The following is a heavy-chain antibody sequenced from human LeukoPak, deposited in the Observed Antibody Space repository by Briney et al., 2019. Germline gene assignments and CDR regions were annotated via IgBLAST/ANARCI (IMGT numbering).Heavy chain of an antibody. CDR2: IDWDDDK. CDR3: ARMELRYSASYYYYGMDV. D-gene: IGHD1-1*01. Sequence: SGPALVKPTQTLTLTCTFSGFSLSASGMSVSWIRQPPGKALEWLARIDWDDDKYYSTSLKTRLTISKDTSKNQVVLTMTNMDPVDTATYYCARMELRYSASYYYYGMDVWGLGTTVTVSS. J-gene: IGHJ6*02. CDR1: GFSLSASGMS. V-gene: IGHV2-70*11.